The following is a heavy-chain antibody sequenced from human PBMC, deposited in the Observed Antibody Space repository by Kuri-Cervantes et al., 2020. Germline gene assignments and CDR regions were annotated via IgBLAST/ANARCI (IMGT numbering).Heavy chain of an antibody. V-gene: IGHV4-39*07. J-gene: IGHJ3*02. Sequence: GSLRLSCTVSSGSITSTYHYWDWIRQPPGKGLEWIGSIYASVNTYYNPSLKSRVTISVDTSKNQFSLKLSSVTAADTAVYYCARGPHLFDIWGQGTMVTVSS. CDR1: SGSITSTYHY. CDR3: ARGPHLFDI. CDR2: IYASVNT.